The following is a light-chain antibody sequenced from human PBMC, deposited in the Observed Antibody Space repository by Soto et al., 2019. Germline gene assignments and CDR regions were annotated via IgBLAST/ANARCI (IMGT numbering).Light chain of an antibody. CDR3: QQSYSTSGIT. CDR2: DAS. V-gene: IGKV1-39*01. J-gene: IGKJ5*01. Sequence: DIQMTQFPSSLSASVGDRVTITCRASQSISSYLNWYQQKPGKAPKLLIYDASSLQSGVPSRFSGSGSGTDFTLTISTLQPEDFTTYYCQQSYSTSGITFGQGTRLEIK. CDR1: QSISSY.